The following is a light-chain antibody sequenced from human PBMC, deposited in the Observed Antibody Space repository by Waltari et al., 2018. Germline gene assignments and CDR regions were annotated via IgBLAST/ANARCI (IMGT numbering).Light chain of an antibody. CDR2: GAS. CDR1: RGVSGA. Sequence: SCRASRGVSGALAWYQQKPGQAPRLLIYGASNRATGIPDRFSGSGSGTDFSLTISSLEPEDFAVYYCQHYLRLPATFGQGTKVEIK. J-gene: IGKJ1*01. V-gene: IGKV3D-11*03. CDR3: QHYLRLPAT.